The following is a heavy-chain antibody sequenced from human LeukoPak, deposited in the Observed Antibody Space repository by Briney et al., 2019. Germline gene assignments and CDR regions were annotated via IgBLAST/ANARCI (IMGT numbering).Heavy chain of an antibody. V-gene: IGHV4-30-4*01. CDR2: ITYSGST. CDR1: GGSISSDDYY. D-gene: IGHD5-12*01. J-gene: IGHJ4*02. CDR3: ARGGVGGYDCFDS. Sequence: PSETLSLTCTVSGGSISSDDYYWSWIRQPPGKGLEWIGHITYSGSTDYSPSLRSRVTMSVDTSKTQFSLKLNSVTAAETAMYFCARGGVGGYDCFDSWGQGTLVAVSS.